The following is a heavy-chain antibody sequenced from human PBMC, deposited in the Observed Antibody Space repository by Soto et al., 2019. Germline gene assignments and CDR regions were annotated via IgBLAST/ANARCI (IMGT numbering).Heavy chain of an antibody. CDR3: GRGPYGGASYIVV. CDR1: GYTFTGHD. V-gene: IGHV1-8*01. D-gene: IGHD3-10*01. Sequence: ASVKVSCKASGYTFTGHDIIWVRQAAGQGLECMGLLNPYNGNTVYAQKFQGRFTVTRNTSISTAYMELRSLRSDDTAVYYCGRGPYGGASYIVVWGQGNQVPVS. J-gene: IGHJ4*02. CDR2: LNPYNGNT.